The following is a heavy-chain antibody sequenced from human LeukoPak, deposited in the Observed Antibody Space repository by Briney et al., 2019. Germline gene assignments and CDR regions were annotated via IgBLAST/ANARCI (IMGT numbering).Heavy chain of an antibody. CDR3: ARDGTTYSGFAFDI. Sequence: GGSLRLSCAASGFTFSSNGMHWVRLAPGKGLEWVSYISSSSSTIYYADSVKGRFTISRDNAKNSLYLQMNSLRDEDTAVYYCARDGTTYSGFAFDIWGQGTMVTVSS. V-gene: IGHV3-48*02. J-gene: IGHJ3*02. D-gene: IGHD1-1*01. CDR2: ISSSSSTI. CDR1: GFTFSSNG.